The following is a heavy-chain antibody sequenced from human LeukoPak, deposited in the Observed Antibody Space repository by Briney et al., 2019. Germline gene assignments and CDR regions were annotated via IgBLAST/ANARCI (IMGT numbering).Heavy chain of an antibody. CDR1: GFTFSSYA. CDR2: ISETGGTT. D-gene: IGHD2-8*01. CDR3: AKDTSIGRYCTNGVCSPFDY. Sequence: GGSLRLSCAGSGFTFSSYAMSWVRQAPGKGLEWVSAISETGGTTYDADSVKGRFTISRGNSKSTLYLQMNSLRAEDTAGYYCAKDTSIGRYCTNGVCSPFDYWGQGTLGTVSP. V-gene: IGHV3-23*01. J-gene: IGHJ4*02.